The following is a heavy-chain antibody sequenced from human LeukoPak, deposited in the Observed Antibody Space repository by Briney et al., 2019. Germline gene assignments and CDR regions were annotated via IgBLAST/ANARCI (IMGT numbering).Heavy chain of an antibody. V-gene: IGHV3-30*02. D-gene: IGHD6-13*01. Sequence: PGGSLRLSCAAAGFTFSTYGIHWVRQAPGMGLEWVAFIRYDGSNKYYADSVKGRFTISRDNFMNTVYLQMNSLRPEDTAVYYCARAGQQLVPYYFNYWGQGILVTVSS. CDR3: ARAGQQLVPYYFNY. CDR2: IRYDGSNK. J-gene: IGHJ4*02. CDR1: GFTFSTYG.